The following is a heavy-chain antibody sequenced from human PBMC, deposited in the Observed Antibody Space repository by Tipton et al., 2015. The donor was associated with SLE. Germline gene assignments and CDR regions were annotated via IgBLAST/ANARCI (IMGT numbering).Heavy chain of an antibody. V-gene: IGHV4-34*01. CDR1: GGSFSGYY. Sequence: LRLSCAVYGGSFSGYYWSWIRQPPGKGLEWIGEINHSGSTNYNPSLKSRVTISVDTSKNQFSLKLSSVTAADTAVYYCARSRGVMLGYWGQGTLVTVSS. J-gene: IGHJ4*02. CDR2: INHSGST. CDR3: ARSRGVMLGY. D-gene: IGHD3-16*01.